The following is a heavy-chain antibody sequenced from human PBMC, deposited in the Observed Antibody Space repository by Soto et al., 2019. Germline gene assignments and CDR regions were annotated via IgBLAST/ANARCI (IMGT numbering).Heavy chain of an antibody. Sequence: SETLSLTCAVYGGSFSGYYWSWIRQPPGKGLEWIGEINHSGSTNYNPSLKSRVTISVDTSKNQFSLKLSSVTAADTAVYYCARVKVRGYLGKHYYYYGMDVWGQGTTVTVSS. D-gene: IGHD3-22*01. J-gene: IGHJ6*02. CDR1: GGSFSGYY. CDR3: ARVKVRGYLGKHYYYYGMDV. CDR2: INHSGST. V-gene: IGHV4-34*01.